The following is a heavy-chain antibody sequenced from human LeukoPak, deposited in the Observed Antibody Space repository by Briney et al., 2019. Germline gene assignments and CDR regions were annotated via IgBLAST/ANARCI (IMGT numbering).Heavy chain of an antibody. CDR3: ARHGTVLRYFDWLPPPAGFDY. CDR2: LYYSGST. V-gene: IGHV4-39*01. D-gene: IGHD3-9*01. J-gene: IGHJ4*02. Sequence: SETLSLTCTVSGGSICSSTYYWGWIRQPPGKGLEWIGSLYYSGSTYYNPSLKSRFTISVDTSKNQFSLKLSSVTAPDTAVGYCARHGTVLRYFDWLPPPAGFDYWGQGTLVTVSS. CDR1: GGSICSSTYY.